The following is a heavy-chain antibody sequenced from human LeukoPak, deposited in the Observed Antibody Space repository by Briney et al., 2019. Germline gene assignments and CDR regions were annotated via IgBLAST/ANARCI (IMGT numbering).Heavy chain of an antibody. CDR1: GGSFSGYY. CDR2: INHSGST. Sequence: PSETLSLTCAVYGGSFSGYYWSWIRQPPGEGLEWIGEINHSGSTNYNPSLKSRVTISVDTSKNQFSLKLSSVTAADTAVYYCARESGSSGYYRNYFDYWGQGTLVTVST. V-gene: IGHV4-34*01. D-gene: IGHD3-22*01. CDR3: ARESGSSGYYRNYFDY. J-gene: IGHJ4*02.